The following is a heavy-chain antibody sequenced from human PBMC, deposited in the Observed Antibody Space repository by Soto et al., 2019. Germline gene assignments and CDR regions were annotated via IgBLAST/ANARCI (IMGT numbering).Heavy chain of an antibody. V-gene: IGHV1-2*04. J-gene: IGHJ6*03. D-gene: IGHD5-12*01. CDR2: INPNGGAT. CDR3: ARESGGATATLDYYYFYMDV. CDR1: GDSFNDYY. Sequence: GASVKVSCKTSGDSFNDYYIHWVRQAPGQGLEWMGWINPNGGATKYAQKFQGWVTVTRDTSIRTVYMELSSLRSDDTAVYYCARESGGATATLDYYYFYMDVWGKGTTVTVSS.